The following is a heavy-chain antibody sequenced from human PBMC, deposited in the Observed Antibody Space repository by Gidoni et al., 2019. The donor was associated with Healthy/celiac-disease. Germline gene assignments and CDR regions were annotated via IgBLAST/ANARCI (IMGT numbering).Heavy chain of an antibody. CDR2: ISSSSSDI. J-gene: IGHJ6*02. CDR1: VFTFSTYS. V-gene: IGHV3-21*01. CDR3: AREKRITIFGDNYYYGMDV. Sequence: EVQLVESGGGLVKPGGSLRLSCAASVFTFSTYSMNWVRHAPGKGLEWFSSISSSSSDIYYADSVKGRFTISRDNAKNSLYLQMNSLRAEDTAVYYCAREKRITIFGDNYYYGMDVWGQGTTVTVSS. D-gene: IGHD3-3*01.